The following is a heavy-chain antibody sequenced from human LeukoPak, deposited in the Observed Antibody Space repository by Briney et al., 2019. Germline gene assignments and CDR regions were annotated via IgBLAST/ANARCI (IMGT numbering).Heavy chain of an antibody. CDR1: DGSISSYY. V-gene: IGHV4-59*01. CDR3: ARDPGYCSSTSCYGALSWFDP. CDR2: IYYSGST. J-gene: IGHJ5*02. Sequence: PSETLSLTCTVSDGSISSYYWSWIRQPPGKGLEWIGYIYYSGSTNYNPSLKSRVTISVDTSKNQFSLKLSSVTAADTAVYYCARDPGYCSSTSCYGALSWFDPWGQGTLVTVSS. D-gene: IGHD2-2*01.